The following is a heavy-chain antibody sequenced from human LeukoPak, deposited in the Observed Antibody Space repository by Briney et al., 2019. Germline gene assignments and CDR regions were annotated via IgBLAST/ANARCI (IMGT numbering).Heavy chain of an antibody. Sequence: PGGSLRLSCAASGFTFSSYAVHWVRQAPGKGLEWLAVISHHGSNKYYADSVKGRFTISRDNSKNTLYLQMNTLGAEDTALYYWASDYDFWSGCLGSWGQGTLVIVSS. CDR2: ISHHGSNK. CDR1: GFTFSSYA. D-gene: IGHD3-3*01. V-gene: IGHV3-30-3*01. CDR3: ASDYDFWSGCLGS. J-gene: IGHJ5*02.